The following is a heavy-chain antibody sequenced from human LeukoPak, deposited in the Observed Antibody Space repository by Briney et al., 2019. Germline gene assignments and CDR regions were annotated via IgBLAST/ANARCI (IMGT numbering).Heavy chain of an antibody. V-gene: IGHV4-39*01. J-gene: IGHJ4*02. CDR2: IYYSGST. CDR1: GGSISSSSYY. D-gene: IGHD2-15*01. Sequence: SETLSLTCTVSGGSISSSSYYWGWIRQPPGTGLEWIGSIYYSGSTYYNPSLKSRVTISVDTSKNQFSLKLSSVTAADTAVYYCARADIVVVVVAATAPFDYWGQGTLVTVSS. CDR3: ARADIVVVVVAATAPFDY.